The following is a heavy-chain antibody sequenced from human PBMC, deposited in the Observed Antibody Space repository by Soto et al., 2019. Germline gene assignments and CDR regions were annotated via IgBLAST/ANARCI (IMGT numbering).Heavy chain of an antibody. CDR1: GFTFSSYG. CDR2: ISYDGSNK. V-gene: IGHV3-30*18. CDR3: AKDRGSGYGQIDYYYYYGMVV. J-gene: IGHJ6*02. D-gene: IGHD5-12*01. Sequence: GGSLRLSCAASGFTFSSYGMHWVRQAPGKGLEWVAVISYDGSNKYYADSVKGRFTISRDNSKNTLYLQMNSLRAEDTAVYYCAKDRGSGYGQIDYYYYYGMVVWGQGTTVTVSS.